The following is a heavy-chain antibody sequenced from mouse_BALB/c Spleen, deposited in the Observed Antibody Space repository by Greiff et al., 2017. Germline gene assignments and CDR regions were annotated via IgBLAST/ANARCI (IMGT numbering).Heavy chain of an antibody. Sequence: EVKLQESGGGLVQPGGSLKLSCAASGFTFSSYTMSWVRQTPEKRLEWVATISSGGSYTYYPDSVKGRFTISRDNAKNTLYLQMSSLKSEDTAMYYCTRDITTGSWFAYWGQGTLVTVSA. CDR2: ISSGGSYT. D-gene: IGHD1-1*01. CDR1: GFTFSSYT. CDR3: TRDITTGSWFAY. J-gene: IGHJ3*01. V-gene: IGHV5-6-4*01.